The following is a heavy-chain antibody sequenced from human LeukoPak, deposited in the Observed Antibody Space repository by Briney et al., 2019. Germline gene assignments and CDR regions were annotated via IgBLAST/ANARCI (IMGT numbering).Heavy chain of an antibody. D-gene: IGHD4-17*01. CDR1: GGSISSGSYY. J-gene: IGHJ5*02. V-gene: IGHV4-61*02. Sequence: SETLSLTCTVSGGSISSGSYYWSWIRQPAGKGLEWIGRIYTSGSTNYNPSLKSRVTISVDTSKNQFSLKLSSVTAADTAVYYCARGRDGDYQPPWGQGTLVTVSS. CDR2: IYTSGST. CDR3: ARGRDGDYQPP.